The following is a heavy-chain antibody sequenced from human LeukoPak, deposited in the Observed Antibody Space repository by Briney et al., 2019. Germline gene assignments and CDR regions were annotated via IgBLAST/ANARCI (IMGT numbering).Heavy chain of an antibody. J-gene: IGHJ6*02. CDR1: GGSISSYY. V-gene: IGHV4-59*12. Sequence: PSETLSLTCTVSGGSISSYYWSWIRQPPGKGLEWIGYIYYSGSTNYNPSLKSRVTISVDTSKNQFSLKLSSVTAADTAVYYCARGPIYDFWSGYSDYYYGMDVWGQGTTVTVSS. CDR2: IYYSGST. D-gene: IGHD3-3*01. CDR3: ARGPIYDFWSGYSDYYYGMDV.